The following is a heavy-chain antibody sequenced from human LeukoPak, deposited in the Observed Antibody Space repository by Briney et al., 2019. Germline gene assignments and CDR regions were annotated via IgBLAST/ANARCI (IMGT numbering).Heavy chain of an antibody. CDR2: IYYSGST. J-gene: IGHJ4*02. CDR3: ARVDTAMVTLYFDY. V-gene: IGHV4-59*01. CDR1: GGSISSYY. D-gene: IGHD5-18*01. Sequence: SETLSLTCTVSGGSISSYYWSWIRQPPGKGLEWIGYIYYSGSTNYNPSLKSRVTISVDTSKNQFSLKLSSVTAADTAVYYCARVDTAMVTLYFDYWDQGTLVTVSS.